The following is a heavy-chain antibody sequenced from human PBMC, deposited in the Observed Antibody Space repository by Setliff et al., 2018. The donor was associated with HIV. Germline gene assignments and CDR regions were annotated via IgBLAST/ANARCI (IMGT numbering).Heavy chain of an antibody. J-gene: IGHJ4*02. Sequence: SGPTLVNPTQTLPLTCTFSGFSPSPRGMSVSWLRQPPGKALEWLARIDWDDAKYYSTSLKTRLTISKDTSKNQVVLTMTNMDPVDTATYYCARGSESLTYFDNLGPGTLVTVSS. CDR1: GFSPSPRGMS. CDR3: ARGSESLTYFDN. V-gene: IGHV2-70*11. CDR2: IDWDDAK. D-gene: IGHD3-10*01.